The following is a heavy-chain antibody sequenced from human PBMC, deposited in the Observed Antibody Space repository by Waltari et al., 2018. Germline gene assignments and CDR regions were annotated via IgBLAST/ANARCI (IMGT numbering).Heavy chain of an antibody. D-gene: IGHD6-19*01. Sequence: EVQLVESGGGLVQPGRSLRLSCAASGFTFDDYAMHWVRQARGKGREWGAGVSSNSGIIGYAVSVNGRFPISRDNAKTSLYLQMNSLRAEDTALYYCAKDISPQYSSGWHDYWCQGTLVTVSS. V-gene: IGHV3-9*01. CDR3: AKDISPQYSSGWHDY. J-gene: IGHJ4*02. CDR1: GFTFDDYA. CDR2: VSSNSGII.